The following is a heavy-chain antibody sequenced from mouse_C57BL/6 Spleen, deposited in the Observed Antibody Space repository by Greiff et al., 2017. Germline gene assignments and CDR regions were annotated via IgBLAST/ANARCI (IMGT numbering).Heavy chain of an antibody. V-gene: IGHV1-42*01. Sequence: VQLQQSGPELVKPGASVKISCKASGYSFTGYYMNWVKQSPEKSLEWIGEINPSTGGTTYNQKFKAKATLTVDKSSSTAYMQLKSLTSEDSAVXYCARGDYGSSYGAMDYWGQGTSVTVSS. D-gene: IGHD1-1*01. CDR2: INPSTGGT. J-gene: IGHJ4*01. CDR3: ARGDYGSSYGAMDY. CDR1: GYSFTGYY.